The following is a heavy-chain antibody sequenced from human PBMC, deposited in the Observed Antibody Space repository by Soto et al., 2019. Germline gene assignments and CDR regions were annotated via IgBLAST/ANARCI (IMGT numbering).Heavy chain of an antibody. CDR3: ARMRVAPTVRKYYGMDV. CDR1: GYTFTSYY. Sequence: ASVKVSCKASGYTFTSYYMHWVRQAPGQGLEWMGIINPSGGSTSYAQKFQGRVTMTRDTSTSTVYMELSSLRSEDTAVYYCARMRVAPTVRKYYGMDVWGQGTTVTVSS. D-gene: IGHD5-12*01. J-gene: IGHJ6*02. CDR2: INPSGGST. V-gene: IGHV1-46*01.